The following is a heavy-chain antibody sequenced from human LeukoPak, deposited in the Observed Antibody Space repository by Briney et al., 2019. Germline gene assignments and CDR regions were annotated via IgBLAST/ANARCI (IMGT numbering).Heavy chain of an antibody. Sequence: GESLKISCKGSGYTFFNYYIGWVRQMPGKGLEWMGNIYSGDSDTRYSPSFQGQVTISVDKSINTAYLQWNSLKASDTAIYYSARYANWGPYYFDYWGQGTLVTVSS. CDR2: IYSGDSDT. D-gene: IGHD7-27*01. J-gene: IGHJ4*02. CDR3: ARYANWGPYYFDY. CDR1: GYTFFNYY. V-gene: IGHV5-51*01.